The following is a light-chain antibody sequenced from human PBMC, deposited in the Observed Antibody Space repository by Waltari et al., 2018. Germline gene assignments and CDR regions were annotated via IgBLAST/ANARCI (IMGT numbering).Light chain of an antibody. V-gene: IGKV3-20*01. CDR2: GVS. J-gene: IGKJ1*01. CDR3: QQYDRSPRT. Sequence: ENVLTQSPDTLSLSPGERATLSCRASQTVSKDYLSWYQQKPGQPPRLLIYGVSNRATGIPERFSGSGSGTDFTLTSNRLEPEDFAVYYCQQYDRSPRTFGQGTQVDIK. CDR1: QTVSKDY.